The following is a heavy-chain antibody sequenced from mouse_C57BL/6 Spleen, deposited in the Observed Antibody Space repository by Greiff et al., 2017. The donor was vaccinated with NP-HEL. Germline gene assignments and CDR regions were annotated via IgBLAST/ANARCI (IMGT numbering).Heavy chain of an antibody. CDR1: GFTFSSYA. CDR3: ARDYYGSSYVYFDV. D-gene: IGHD1-1*01. J-gene: IGHJ1*03. V-gene: IGHV5-4*01. CDR2: ISDGGSYT. Sequence: DVHLVESGGGLVKPGGSLKLSCAASGFTFSSYAMSWVRQTPEKRLEWVATISDGGSYTYYPDNVKGRFTISRDNAKNNLYLQMSHLKSEDTAMYYCARDYYGSSYVYFDVWGTGTTVTVSS.